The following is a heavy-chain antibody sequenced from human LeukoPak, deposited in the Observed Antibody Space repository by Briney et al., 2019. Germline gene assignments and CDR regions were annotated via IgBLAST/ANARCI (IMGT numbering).Heavy chain of an antibody. CDR2: ISSDRSSP. J-gene: IGHJ4*02. CDR1: GFTFRSYW. CDR3: ARGLYGHSIDY. Sequence: GGALRLSCAASGFTFRSYWMHWVRQDPGKGLVWVSRISSDRSSPNYADSVKGRFTISRDNAKNTLYLQMNSLRAEDTALYYCARGLYGHSIDYWGQGTLVTVSS. D-gene: IGHD5-24*01. V-gene: IGHV3-74*01.